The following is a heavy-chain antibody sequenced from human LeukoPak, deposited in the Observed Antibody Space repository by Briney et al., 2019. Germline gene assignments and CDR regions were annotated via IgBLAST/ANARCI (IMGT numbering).Heavy chain of an antibody. D-gene: IGHD6-13*01. CDR1: GFTFSSYG. Sequence: PGGSLRLSCAASGFTFSSYGMHWVRQAPGKGLEWVAFIRYDGSNKYYADPVKGRFTISRDNSKNTLYLQMNSLRAEDTAVYYCAKDHGYSSSSDYWGQGTLVTVSS. CDR3: AKDHGYSSSSDY. J-gene: IGHJ4*02. V-gene: IGHV3-30*02. CDR2: IRYDGSNK.